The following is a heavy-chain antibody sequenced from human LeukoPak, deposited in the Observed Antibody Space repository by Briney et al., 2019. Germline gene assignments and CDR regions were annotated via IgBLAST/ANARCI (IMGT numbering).Heavy chain of an antibody. J-gene: IGHJ5*02. CDR2: INPNSGGT. D-gene: IGHD6-19*01. Sequence: ASVKVSCKASGYTFTGYYMHWVRQAPGQGLEWMGRINPNSGGTNYAQKLQGRVTMTTDTSTSTAYMELRSLRSDDTAVYYCVRDQRWLVRWFDPWGQGTLDTVSS. V-gene: IGHV1-2*06. CDR1: GYTFTGYY. CDR3: VRDQRWLVRWFDP.